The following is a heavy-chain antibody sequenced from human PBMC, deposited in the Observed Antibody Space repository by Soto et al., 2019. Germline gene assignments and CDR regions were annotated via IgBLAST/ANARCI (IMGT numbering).Heavy chain of an antibody. CDR2: IYSNGFT. CDR3: VVSYSSGWYAGH. Sequence: SETLSLTCIVSGDSVSSGGYYWSWIRQHPGKGLEWIGYIYSNGFTYYNPSLESRVTISVDKSKNQFSLKLSSVTAADTAVYYCVVSYSSGWYAGHWGQGTLVTVSS. CDR1: GDSVSSGGYY. V-gene: IGHV4-31*09. D-gene: IGHD6-19*01. J-gene: IGHJ4*02.